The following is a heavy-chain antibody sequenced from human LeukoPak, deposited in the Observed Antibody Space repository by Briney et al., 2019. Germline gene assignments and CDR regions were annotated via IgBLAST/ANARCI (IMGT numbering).Heavy chain of an antibody. CDR2: ISVYNGNT. V-gene: IGHV1-18*01. D-gene: IGHD2-15*01. CDR1: GYTFTSYG. J-gene: IGHJ4*02. CDR3: ARVRRYGSGGSCLDY. Sequence: ASGKVSCKTSGYTFTSYGISWVRQAPGQGLEWMGWISVYNGNTNYAQKLQGRVTMTTDTSTSTAYMELRSLRSDDTAVYYCARVRRYGSGGSCLDYWGQGTLVTVSS.